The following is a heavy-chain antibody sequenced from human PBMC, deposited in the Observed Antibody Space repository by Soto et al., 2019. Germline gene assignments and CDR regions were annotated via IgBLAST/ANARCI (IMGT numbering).Heavy chain of an antibody. D-gene: IGHD6-19*01. CDR1: GFTFSSYG. J-gene: IGHJ6*03. CDR3: ARGNGKKIGYSSGWYENYYMDV. V-gene: IGHV3-33*01. Sequence: GGSLILSCAASGFTFSSYGMHWVRQAPGKGLEWVAVIWYDGSNKYYADSVKGRFTTSRDNSKNTLYLQMNSLRAEDTAVYYCARGNGKKIGYSSGWYENYYMDVWGKGTTVTVSS. CDR2: IWYDGSNK.